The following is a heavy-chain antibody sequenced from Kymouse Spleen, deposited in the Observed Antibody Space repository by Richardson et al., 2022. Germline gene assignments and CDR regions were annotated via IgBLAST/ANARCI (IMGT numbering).Heavy chain of an antibody. CDR3: ARCIAAAGTFDL. CDR2: INHSGST. CDR1: GGSFSGYY. Sequence: QVQLQQWGAGLLKPSETLSLTCAVYGGSFSGYYWSWIRQPPGKGLEWIGEINHSGSTNYNPSLKSRVTISVDTSKNQFSLKLSSVTAADTAVYYCARCIAAAGTFDLWGRGTLVTVSS. D-gene: IGHD6-13*01. J-gene: IGHJ2*01. V-gene: IGHV4-34*01.